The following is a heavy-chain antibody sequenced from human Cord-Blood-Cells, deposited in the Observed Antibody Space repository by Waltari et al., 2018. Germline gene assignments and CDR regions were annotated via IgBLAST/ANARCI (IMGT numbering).Heavy chain of an antibody. CDR3: ARRSSTGDWFDP. V-gene: IGHV4-31*03. CDR1: GGSISSGGYY. CDR2: TYYSGST. Sequence: QFQLQESGPGLVKPSQTLSLTCTVPGGSISSGGYYWPWTRQHPGKGLEWIGYTYYSGSTYYNPSLKSRVTISVDTSKNQFSLKLSSVTAADTAVYYCARRSSTGDWFDPWGQGTLVTVSS. D-gene: IGHD7-27*01. J-gene: IGHJ5*02.